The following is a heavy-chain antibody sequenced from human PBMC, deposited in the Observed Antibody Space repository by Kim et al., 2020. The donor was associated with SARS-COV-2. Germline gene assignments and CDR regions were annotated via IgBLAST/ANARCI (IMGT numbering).Heavy chain of an antibody. V-gene: IGHV3-43*01. Sequence: GGSLRLSCSASGFTFDDYIMHWVRQVPGKGLEWVSLIRWDGGRTYYADSVKGRFTISRDNSKNSLYLQMNSLRPEDTAFYYCAKDIQGPGYEAPYYYYGMDVWGQGTTVTVSS. CDR2: IRWDGGRT. CDR1: GFTFDDYI. D-gene: IGHD1-1*01. CDR3: AKDIQGPGYEAPYYYYGMDV. J-gene: IGHJ6*02.